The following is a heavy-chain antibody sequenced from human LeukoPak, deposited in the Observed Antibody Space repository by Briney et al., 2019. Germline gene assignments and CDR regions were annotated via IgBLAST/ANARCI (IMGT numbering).Heavy chain of an antibody. V-gene: IGHV4-61*01. CDR3: ARSSYSSSSSV. Sequence: PSETLSLTCTVSGGSIRSSYYYWSWIRQPPGKGLEWIGYIYYSGSTNYNPSLKSRVTISVDTSKNQFSLKLSSVTAADTAVYYCARSSYSSSSSVWGQGTMVTVSS. CDR1: GGSIRSSYYY. J-gene: IGHJ3*01. CDR2: IYYSGST. D-gene: IGHD6-6*01.